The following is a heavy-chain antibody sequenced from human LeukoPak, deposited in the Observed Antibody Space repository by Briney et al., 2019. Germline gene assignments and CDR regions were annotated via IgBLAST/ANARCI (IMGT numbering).Heavy chain of an antibody. J-gene: IGHJ4*02. CDR1: GSSISSSSYY. V-gene: IGHV4-39*01. CDR2: IYYSGST. CDR3: ARHGDILTGYGLGYFDY. D-gene: IGHD3-9*01. Sequence: ETLSLTCTVSGSSISSSSYYWGWIRQPPGKGLEWIGSIYYSGSTYYNPSLKSRVTISVDTSKNQFSLKLSSVTAADTAVYYCARHGDILTGYGLGYFDYWGQGTLVTVSS.